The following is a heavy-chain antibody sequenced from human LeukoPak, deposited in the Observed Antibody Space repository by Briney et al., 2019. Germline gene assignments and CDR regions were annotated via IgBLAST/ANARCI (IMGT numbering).Heavy chain of an antibody. D-gene: IGHD3-3*01. CDR3: ARETYDFWSGYYNRGAFDI. CDR2: IVPIFGTA. V-gene: IGHV1-69*01. Sequence: GASVKVSCKASGGTFSSYAISWVRQAPGQGLEWMGGIVPIFGTANYAQKFQGRVTITADESTSTAYMELSSLRSEDTAVYYCARETYDFWSGYYNRGAFDIWGQGTVVTVSS. J-gene: IGHJ3*02. CDR1: GGTFSSYA.